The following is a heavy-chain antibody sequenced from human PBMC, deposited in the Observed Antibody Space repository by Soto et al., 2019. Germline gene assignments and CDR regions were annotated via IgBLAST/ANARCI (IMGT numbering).Heavy chain of an antibody. V-gene: IGHV4-59*01. CDR2: SYFSGGT. CDR1: NDSISSYY. J-gene: IGHJ5*02. CDR3: VRELSRGWFDP. D-gene: IGHD3-16*01. Sequence: SETLSLTCTASNDSISSYYWSWIRQPPGKGLEWIGYSYFSGGTDYNPSLKGRVTISVDRSRNQFSLKLTSVTAADTAVYYCVRELSRGWFDPWGQGTLVTVSS.